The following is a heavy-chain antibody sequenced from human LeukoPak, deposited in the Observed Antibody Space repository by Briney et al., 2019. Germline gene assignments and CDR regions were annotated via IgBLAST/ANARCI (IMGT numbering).Heavy chain of an antibody. CDR2: FYYSGST. Sequence: SETLSLTCTVSGGSISSYYWSWIRQPPGKGLECIGYFYYSGSTNYNPSLESRVTISGDTSKNQVSLKLSSVTAADTAVYFCARGGIWFGLDPWGQGTLVTVSS. CDR1: GGSISSYY. CDR3: ARGGIWFGLDP. D-gene: IGHD3-10*01. V-gene: IGHV4-59*01. J-gene: IGHJ5*02.